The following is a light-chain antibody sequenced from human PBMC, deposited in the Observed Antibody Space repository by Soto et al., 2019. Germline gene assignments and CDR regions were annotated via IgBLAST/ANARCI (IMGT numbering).Light chain of an antibody. Sequence: QSALTQSASVSGSPGQSITISCTGTSSDIGGYNYVSWYQQHPDKAPKLMIFEVSNRPSGVSNRFSGSKSGNTASLTISGLQAEDEADYYCSSYTSSSTLVFGGGTKLTVL. CDR3: SSYTSSSTLV. CDR1: SSDIGGYNY. V-gene: IGLV2-14*01. J-gene: IGLJ2*01. CDR2: EVS.